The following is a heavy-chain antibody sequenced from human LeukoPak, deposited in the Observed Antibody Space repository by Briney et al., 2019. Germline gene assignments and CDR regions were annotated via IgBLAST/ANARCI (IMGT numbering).Heavy chain of an antibody. D-gene: IGHD6-13*01. V-gene: IGHV3-33*06. CDR3: AKAGSVFAAGDL. J-gene: IGHJ5*02. CDR1: GFTFSSYG. CDR2: IFYDGSHN. Sequence: GSLRLSCAASGFTFSSYGMHWVRQAPGKGLESVALIFYDGSHNYYADSVKGRFTISRDNSKNTLYLQMNSLRAEDTAVYYCAKAGSVFAAGDLWGQGTLVTVSS.